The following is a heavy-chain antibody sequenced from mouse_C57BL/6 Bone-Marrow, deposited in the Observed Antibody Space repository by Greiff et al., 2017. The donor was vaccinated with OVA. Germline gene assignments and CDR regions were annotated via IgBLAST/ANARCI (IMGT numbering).Heavy chain of an antibody. Sequence: QVQLKQSGAELARPGASVKLSCKASGYTFTSYGISWVKQRTGQGLEWIGEIYPRSGNTYYNEKFKGKATLTADKSSSTAYMELRSLTSEDSAVYFCARTEFLAYYGSSPLGYWYFDVWGTGTTVTVSS. D-gene: IGHD1-1*01. CDR2: IYPRSGNT. CDR3: ARTEFLAYYGSSPLGYWYFDV. J-gene: IGHJ1*03. V-gene: IGHV1-81*01. CDR1: GYTFTSYG.